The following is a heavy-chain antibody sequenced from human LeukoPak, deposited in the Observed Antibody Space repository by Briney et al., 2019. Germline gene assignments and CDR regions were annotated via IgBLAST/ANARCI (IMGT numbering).Heavy chain of an antibody. CDR3: ARGWHDYVWGSYINWFDP. CDR2: INHSGST. CDR1: GGSFSGYY. D-gene: IGHD3-16*01. V-gene: IGHV4-34*01. J-gene: IGHJ5*02. Sequence: PSETLSLTCAVYGGSFSGYYWSWIRQPPGKGLEWIGEINHSGSTNYNPSLKSRVTISVDTSKNQFSLKLSSVTAADTAVYCCARGWHDYVWGSYINWFDPWGQGTLVTVSS.